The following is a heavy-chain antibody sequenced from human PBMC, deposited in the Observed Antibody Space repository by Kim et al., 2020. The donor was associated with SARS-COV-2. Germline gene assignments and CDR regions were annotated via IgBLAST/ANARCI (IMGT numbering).Heavy chain of an antibody. J-gene: IGHJ6*02. D-gene: IGHD4-17*01. CDR3: TTGGYGDYPYYYYYYGMDV. Sequence: GGSLRLSCAASGFTFSNAWMSWVRQAPGKGLEWVGRIKSKTDGGTTDYAAPVKGRFTISRDDSKNTLYLQMNSLKTEDTAVYYCTTGGYGDYPYYYYYYGMDVWGQGTTVTVSS. CDR1: GFTFSNAW. CDR2: IKSKTDGGTT. V-gene: IGHV3-15*01.